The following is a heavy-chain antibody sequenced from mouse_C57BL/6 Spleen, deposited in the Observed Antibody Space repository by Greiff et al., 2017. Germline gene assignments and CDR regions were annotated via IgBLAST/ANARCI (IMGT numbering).Heavy chain of an antibody. CDR2: ISSGGDYI. J-gene: IGHJ1*03. CDR3: TRGDGNGWYFDV. Sequence: EVQLVESGEGLVKPGGSLKLSCAASGFTFSSYAMSWVRQTPEKRLAWVAYISSGGDYIYYADTVKGRFTISRDNARNTLYLQMSSLKSEDTAMYYCTRGDGNGWYFDVWGTGTTVTVSS. CDR1: GFTFSSYA. V-gene: IGHV5-9-1*02. D-gene: IGHD2-3*01.